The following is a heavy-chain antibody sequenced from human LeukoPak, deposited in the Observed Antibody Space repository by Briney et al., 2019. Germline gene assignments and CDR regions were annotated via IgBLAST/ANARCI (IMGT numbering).Heavy chain of an antibody. CDR2: IYPGDSDT. J-gene: IGHJ4*02. CDR3: ARHETGPYFDY. D-gene: IGHD1-1*01. V-gene: IGHV5-51*01. Sequence: RGESLKISCKGSGYRITSYWIGWVRQMPGKGLEWMGIIYPGDSDTRYSPSFQGQVTISADRSISTAYLQWSSLKASDTAMYYCARHETGPYFDYWGQGTLVTVSS. CDR1: GYRITSYW.